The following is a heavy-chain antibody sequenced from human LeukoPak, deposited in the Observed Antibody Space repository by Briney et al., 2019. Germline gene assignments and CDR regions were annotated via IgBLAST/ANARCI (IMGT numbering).Heavy chain of an antibody. CDR2: ISGSGYST. V-gene: IGHV3-23*01. D-gene: IGHD6-13*01. CDR1: GFTFNSSA. Sequence: GGSLRLSCAASGFTFNSSAMGWVRQAPGKGLEWVSAISGSGYSTYYADSVKGRFTISRDNSKSTLYLQMSSLRAEDTALYYCASEAAVAAGPFDYWGQGTLVTVSS. CDR3: ASEAAVAAGPFDY. J-gene: IGHJ4*02.